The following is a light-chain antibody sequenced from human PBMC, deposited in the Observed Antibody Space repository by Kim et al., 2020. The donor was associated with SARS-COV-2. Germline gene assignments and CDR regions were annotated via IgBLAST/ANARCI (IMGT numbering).Light chain of an antibody. J-gene: IGLJ2*01. CDR3: QAWDGSSVV. CDR2: RND. CDR1: HLGTKH. Sequence: SYELTQPPSVSVTPGQTAIMTCSGDHLGTKHASWYQHKPGQSPILVLFRNDKRPSGIPERFSGSNSGNTATLTVSGTQAMDEADYFCQAWDGSSVVFGGGTQLTVL. V-gene: IGLV3-1*01.